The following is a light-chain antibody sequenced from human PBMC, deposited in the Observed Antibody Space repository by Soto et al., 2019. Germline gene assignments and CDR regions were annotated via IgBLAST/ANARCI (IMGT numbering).Light chain of an antibody. J-gene: IGLJ2*01. CDR2: QDI. Sequence: NFMLTQPHSVSESPGKTVIISCTRSSGSIASRYVQWYQQRPGSAPTTVLYQDIQRPSGVPDRFSGSIDTSSNSASLVISGLKTEDEADYYCQSYDDKNHVVFGGGTKVTVL. CDR3: QSYDDKNHVV. V-gene: IGLV6-57*04. CDR1: SGSIASRY.